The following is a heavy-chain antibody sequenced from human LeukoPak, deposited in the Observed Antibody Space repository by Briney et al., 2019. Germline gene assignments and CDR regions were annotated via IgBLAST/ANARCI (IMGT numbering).Heavy chain of an antibody. Sequence: SETLSLTCAVYGGSFSGYYWSWIRQPPGKGLEWTGEINHSGSTNYNPSLKSRVTISVDTSKNQFSLKLSSVTAADTAVYYCARGTGGYYYGSGRRHHFDYWGQGTLVTVSS. CDR2: INHSGST. D-gene: IGHD3-10*01. CDR1: GGSFSGYY. CDR3: ARGTGGYYYGSGRRHHFDY. J-gene: IGHJ4*02. V-gene: IGHV4-34*01.